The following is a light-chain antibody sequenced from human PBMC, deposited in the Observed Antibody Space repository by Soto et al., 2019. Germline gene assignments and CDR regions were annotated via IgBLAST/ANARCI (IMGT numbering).Light chain of an antibody. CDR1: QSVSSSY. CDR2: GAS. V-gene: IGKV3-20*01. Sequence: EIVLTQSPGTLSLSPGERVTLSCRASQSVSSSYLAWYQQKPGQAHRLLIYGASSRATGIPDRFSGSGSGTDFNLTISRLEPEVFAVYYCHQYSSSPWTFGQGPQVEIK. CDR3: HQYSSSPWT. J-gene: IGKJ1*01.